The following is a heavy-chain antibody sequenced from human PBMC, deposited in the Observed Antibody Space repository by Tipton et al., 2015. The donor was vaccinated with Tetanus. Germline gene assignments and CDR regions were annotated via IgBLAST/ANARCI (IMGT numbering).Heavy chain of an antibody. D-gene: IGHD3-16*01. J-gene: IGHJ3*02. V-gene: IGHV4-39*01. CDR1: GGSISGSSYY. Sequence: LRLSCTVSGGSISGSSYYWGWIRQPPGKGLEWIGSFFYSGSTYYHPSLKSRVTISVDTSKNQFSLKLSSVTAADTAVYYCARQITAADAFDTWGQGTMVTVSS. CDR2: FFYSGST. CDR3: ARQITAADAFDT.